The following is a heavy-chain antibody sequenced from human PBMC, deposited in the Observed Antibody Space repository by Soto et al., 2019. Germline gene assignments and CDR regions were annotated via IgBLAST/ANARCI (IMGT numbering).Heavy chain of an antibody. J-gene: IGHJ4*01. Sequence: GGSLRLFCAASGFTFSSYGMHWVRQAPGKGLEWVAVIWYDGSNKYYADSVKGRFTISRDNSKNTLYLQMNSLRAEDTAVYYCARDDTRYYYDSSGYYSYWGQGTLVTVSS. CDR3: ARDDTRYYYDSSGYYSY. CDR1: GFTFSSYG. V-gene: IGHV3-33*01. D-gene: IGHD3-22*01. CDR2: IWYDGSNK.